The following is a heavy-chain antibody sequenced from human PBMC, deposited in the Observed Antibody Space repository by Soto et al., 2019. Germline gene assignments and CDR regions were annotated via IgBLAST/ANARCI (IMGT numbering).Heavy chain of an antibody. CDR3: ARDRNGMDV. V-gene: IGHV3-33*01. CDR1: GFTFSSYG. J-gene: IGHJ6*02. Sequence: GGSLRLSCAASGFTFSSYGMHWVHQAPGKGLEWVAVIWYDGSNKYYADSVKGRFTISRDNSKNTLYLQMNSLRAEDTAVYYCARDRNGMDVWGQGTTVTVSS. CDR2: IWYDGSNK.